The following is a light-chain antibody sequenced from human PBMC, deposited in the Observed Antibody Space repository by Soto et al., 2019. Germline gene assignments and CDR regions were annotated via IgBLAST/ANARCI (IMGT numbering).Light chain of an antibody. CDR1: SSNIGSNY. CDR2: RNN. V-gene: IGLV1-47*01. J-gene: IGLJ3*02. CDR3: AAWDDSLSGWV. Sequence: QSVLTQPPSASGTPGQRVTIACSGSSSNIGSNYVYWYQQLPGTAPKLLIYRNNQRPSGVTDRFSGSKSGTSASLAISGVRSEDEADYYCAAWDDSLSGWVFGGGTKLTVL.